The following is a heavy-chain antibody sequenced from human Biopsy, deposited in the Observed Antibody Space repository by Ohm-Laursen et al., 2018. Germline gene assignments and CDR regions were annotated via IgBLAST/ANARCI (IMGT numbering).Heavy chain of an antibody. V-gene: IGHV4-39*01. J-gene: IGHJ5*02. CDR1: GGSVSSNVAY. Sequence: TLSLTCTVSGGSVSSNVAYWAWIRQPPGKGLESIGSIFYSGITYYNPSLQSRVTMSVDTSKNQFSLNQTSVTAADTAVYYCARHPTGFWFDPWGQGTLVIVSS. CDR3: ARHPTGFWFDP. CDR2: IFYSGIT.